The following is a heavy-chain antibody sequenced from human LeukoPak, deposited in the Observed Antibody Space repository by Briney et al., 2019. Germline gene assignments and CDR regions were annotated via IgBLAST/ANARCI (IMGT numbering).Heavy chain of an antibody. D-gene: IGHD3-16*02. CDR1: GYSFTSYW. CDR2: IYPGDSDT. V-gene: IGHV5-51*01. Sequence: GESLKISXKGSGYSFTSYWIGWVRQMPGKGQEWMGIIYPGDSDTRYSPSFQGQVTISADKSISTAYLQWSSLKASDTAMYYCARRSLYYAAGYWGQGTLVTVSS. CDR3: ARRSLYYAAGY. J-gene: IGHJ4*02.